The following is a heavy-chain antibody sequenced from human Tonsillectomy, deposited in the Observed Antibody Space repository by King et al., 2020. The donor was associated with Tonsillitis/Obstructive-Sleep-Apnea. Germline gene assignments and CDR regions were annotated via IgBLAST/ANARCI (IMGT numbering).Heavy chain of an antibody. CDR3: AREVGVSTEHYYMDV. J-gene: IGHJ6*03. CDR2: IWYDGSNK. V-gene: IGHV3-33*01. D-gene: IGHD1-1*01. Sequence: QVQLVESGGGVVQPGRSLRLSCAASGFTFSSYGMHWVRQAPGKGLEWVAVIWYDGSNKYYADSLKGRFTISRDNSKNTLYLQMNSLSAEYTAVYYCAREVGVSTEHYYMDVWGKGTTVTVSS. CDR1: GFTFSSYG.